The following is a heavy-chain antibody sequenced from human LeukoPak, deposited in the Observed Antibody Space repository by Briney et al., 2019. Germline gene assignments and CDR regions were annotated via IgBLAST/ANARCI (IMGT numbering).Heavy chain of an antibody. Sequence: GASVKVSCKASGYTFTSYGISWVRQAPGQGLEWVGWISAYNGNTNYAQKLQGRVTMTTDTSTSTAYMELRSLRSDDTAVYYCARVRRDFWGGIMGYFDYWGQGTLVTVSS. V-gene: IGHV1-18*01. J-gene: IGHJ4*02. CDR2: ISAYNGNT. CDR3: ARVRRDFWGGIMGYFDY. D-gene: IGHD3-3*01. CDR1: GYTFTSYG.